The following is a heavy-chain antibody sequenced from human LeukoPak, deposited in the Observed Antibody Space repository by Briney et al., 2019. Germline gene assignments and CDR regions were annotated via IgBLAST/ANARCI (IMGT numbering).Heavy chain of an antibody. V-gene: IGHV4-30-4*01. Sequence: PSETLSLTCTVSGGSISSGDYYWSWIRQPPGKGLEWIGYIYYSGSTYYNPSLKSRVTISADRSKNQFSLKLSSVTAADTAVYYCARAAEWLHYGMDVWGQGTTVTVSS. CDR1: GGSISSGDYY. J-gene: IGHJ6*02. CDR3: ARAAEWLHYGMDV. CDR2: IYYSGST. D-gene: IGHD5-12*01.